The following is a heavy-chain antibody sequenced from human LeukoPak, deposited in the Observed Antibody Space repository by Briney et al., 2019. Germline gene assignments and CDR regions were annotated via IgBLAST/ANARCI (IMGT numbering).Heavy chain of an antibody. CDR2: IWYDGSNK. CDR1: GIIFSDFG. D-gene: IGHD2-15*01. J-gene: IGHJ3*02. V-gene: IGHV3-33*06. CDR3: AKATCSGANCFSNSRDAFDI. Sequence: SGGSLRLSCAAYGIIFSDFGMHWVRQAPGKGLEGMAIIWYDGSNKYYADSVKGRFTISRDNSQNTMYLQMNSLRAEDTAVYYCAKATCSGANCFSNSRDAFDIWGQGTMVTVSS.